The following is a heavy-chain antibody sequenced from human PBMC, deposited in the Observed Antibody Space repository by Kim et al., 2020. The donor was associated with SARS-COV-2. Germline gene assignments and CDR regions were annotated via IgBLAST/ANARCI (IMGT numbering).Heavy chain of an antibody. CDR3: ARDSRIFGVVVDP. J-gene: IGHJ5*02. V-gene: IGHV1-3*01. Sequence: YSQKVQGRVTITRDTSASTAYMELSSLRSDDTAVYYCARDSRIFGVVVDPWGQGTLVTVSS. D-gene: IGHD3-3*01.